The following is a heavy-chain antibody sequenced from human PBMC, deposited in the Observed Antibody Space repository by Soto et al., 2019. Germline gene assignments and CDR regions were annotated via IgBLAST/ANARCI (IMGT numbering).Heavy chain of an antibody. Sequence: ASVKVSCKASGGTFSSYAISWVRQAPGQGLEWMGGIIPIFGTANYAQKFQGRVTITADESTSTAYMELSSLRSEDTAVYYCARDSYSGSGSYSPRLNWFDPWGQGTLVTVSS. CDR3: ARDSYSGSGSYSPRLNWFDP. V-gene: IGHV1-69*13. CDR2: IIPIFGTA. J-gene: IGHJ5*02. D-gene: IGHD3-10*01. CDR1: GGTFSSYA.